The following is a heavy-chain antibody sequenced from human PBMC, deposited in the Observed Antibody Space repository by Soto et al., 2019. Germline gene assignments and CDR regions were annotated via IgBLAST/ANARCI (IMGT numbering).Heavy chain of an antibody. D-gene: IGHD6-19*01. Sequence: APVEGSCQGSGFTLSPHGISWGGQAPGQGLEWMGWISAYNGNTKYAQKLQGRVTMTTDTSTSTAYMEVRSLRSDDTAVYYCARDLAVGLVDYWGQGTLVTVSS. CDR3: ARDLAVGLVDY. J-gene: IGHJ4*02. CDR1: GFTLSPHG. V-gene: IGHV1-18*01. CDR2: ISAYNGNT.